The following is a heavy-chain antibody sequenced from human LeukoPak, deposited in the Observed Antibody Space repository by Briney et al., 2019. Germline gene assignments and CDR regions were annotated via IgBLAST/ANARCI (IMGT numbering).Heavy chain of an antibody. CDR1: GFTFSSYA. J-gene: IGHJ4*02. D-gene: IGHD3-22*01. CDR3: AKAPSSGYYYSYFDY. Sequence: PGGSLRLSCAASGFTFSSYAMSWVRQAPGKGLEWVSAISGSGGSTYYADSVKGRFTISRDNSKNTLYLQMNSLRAEDTVVYYCAKAPSSGYYYSYFDYWGQGTLVTVSS. CDR2: ISGSGGST. V-gene: IGHV3-23*01.